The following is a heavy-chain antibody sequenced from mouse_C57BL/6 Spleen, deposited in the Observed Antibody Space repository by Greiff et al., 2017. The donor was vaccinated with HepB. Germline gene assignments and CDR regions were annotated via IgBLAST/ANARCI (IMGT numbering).Heavy chain of an antibody. CDR3: ARAGGDYYGSRGYFDY. CDR1: GYSITSGYY. CDR2: ISYDGSN. D-gene: IGHD1-1*01. V-gene: IGHV3-6*01. J-gene: IGHJ2*01. Sequence: ESGPGLVKPSQSLSLTCSVTGYSITSGYYWNWIRQFPGNKLEWMGYISYDGSNNYNPSLKNRISITRDTSKNQFFLKLNSVTTEDTATYYCARAGGDYYGSRGYFDYWGQGTTLTVSS.